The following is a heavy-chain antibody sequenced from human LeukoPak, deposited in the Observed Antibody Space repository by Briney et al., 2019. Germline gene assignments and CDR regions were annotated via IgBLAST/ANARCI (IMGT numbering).Heavy chain of an antibody. CDR2: ISAYNGNT. Sequence: ASVKVSCTASGYTFTSYGISWVRQAPGQGLEWMGWISAYNGNTNYAQKLQGRVTMTTDTSTSTAYMELRSLRSDDTAVYYCARGSCSSTSCYKMVAWFDPWGQGTLVTVSS. D-gene: IGHD2-2*02. V-gene: IGHV1-18*01. CDR3: ARGSCSSTSCYKMVAWFDP. CDR1: GYTFTSYG. J-gene: IGHJ5*02.